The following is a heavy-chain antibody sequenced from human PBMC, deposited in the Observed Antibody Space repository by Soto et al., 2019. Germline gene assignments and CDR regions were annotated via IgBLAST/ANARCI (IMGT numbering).Heavy chain of an antibody. J-gene: IGHJ4*02. CDR3: ATDRWEAAHLGAYFFDY. V-gene: IGHV3-15*01. CDR2: IKSKTDRGTT. CDR1: GLTFKNAW. D-gene: IGHD6-6*01. Sequence: EVQLVESGGGLVKPGGSLRLSCAASGLTFKNAWMTWVRQAPGKGLEWVGRIKSKTDRGTTDYAAPVKGRFTISRDDSKNTLYLQMNSLKTEDTAVYYCATDRWEAAHLGAYFFDYWGQGTLVTVSS.